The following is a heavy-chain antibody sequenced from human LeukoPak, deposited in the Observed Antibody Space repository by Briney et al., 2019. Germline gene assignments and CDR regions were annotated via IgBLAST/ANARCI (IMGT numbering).Heavy chain of an antibody. CDR1: GFTFSSYG. Sequence: GRSLRLSCAASGFTFSSYGMHWVRQAPGKGLEWVAVISYDGSNKYYADSVKGRFTISRDNSKNTLYLQMNSLRAEDTAVYYCAKARYYYGSGRSYYIDYWGQGTLVTVSS. J-gene: IGHJ4*02. D-gene: IGHD3-10*01. CDR3: AKARYYYGSGRSYYIDY. V-gene: IGHV3-30*18. CDR2: ISYDGSNK.